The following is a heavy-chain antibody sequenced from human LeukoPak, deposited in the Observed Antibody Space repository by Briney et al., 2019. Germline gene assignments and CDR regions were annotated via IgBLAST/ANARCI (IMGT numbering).Heavy chain of an antibody. D-gene: IGHD3-10*01. Sequence: EASVKVSCKASGYTFTGYYIQWVRQAPGKGLEWMEWINQNSGGKNYAQKFQGTVTMTRDKSISTAYMELSRLRSDDTAVYYWARSNGSGSYIHWYFDLWGRGTLVTVSS. CDR3: ARSNGSGSYIHWYFDL. CDR1: GYTFTGYY. V-gene: IGHV1-2*02. J-gene: IGHJ2*01. CDR2: INQNSGGK.